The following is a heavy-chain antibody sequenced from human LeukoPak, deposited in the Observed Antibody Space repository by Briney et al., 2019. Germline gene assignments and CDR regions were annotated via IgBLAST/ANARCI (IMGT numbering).Heavy chain of an antibody. CDR3: AREQRRITMIVVVIPDAFDI. J-gene: IGHJ3*02. D-gene: IGHD3-22*01. V-gene: IGHV1-2*06. Sequence: ASVKVSCKASGYTFTGYYMHWVRQAPGQGLGWMGRINPNSGGTNYAQKFQGRVTMTRDTSISTAYMELSRLRSDDTAVYYCAREQRRITMIVVVIPDAFDIWGQGTMVTVSS. CDR1: GYTFTGYY. CDR2: INPNSGGT.